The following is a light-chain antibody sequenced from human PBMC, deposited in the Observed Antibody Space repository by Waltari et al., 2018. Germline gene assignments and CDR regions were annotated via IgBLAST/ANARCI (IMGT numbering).Light chain of an antibody. CDR3: SSYTGSSSWG. Sequence: QSALTQPTSVSGSPGQSITISCTGTSRDVGFYNYVSWYPQYPGQVTQLLIYDVSDRPSVVCSRSLGPKPGNTASLTISGLQADDDADYYFSSYTGSSSWGFVGGTKLTVL. CDR2: DVS. V-gene: IGLV2-14*01. J-gene: IGLJ3*02. CDR1: SRDVGFYNY.